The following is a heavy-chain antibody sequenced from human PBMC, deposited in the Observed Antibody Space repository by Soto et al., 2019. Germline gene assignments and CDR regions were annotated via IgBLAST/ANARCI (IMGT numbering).Heavy chain of an antibody. CDR1: GGSFSGYY. CDR2: INHSGST. J-gene: IGHJ4*02. V-gene: IGHV4-34*01. CDR3: ARGPPLGY. Sequence: SETLSLTCAVYGGSFSGYYWSWIRQPPGEGLEWIGEINHSGSTNYNPSLKSRVTISVDTSKNQFSLKLSSVTAADTAVYYCARGPPLGYWGQGTLVTVSS.